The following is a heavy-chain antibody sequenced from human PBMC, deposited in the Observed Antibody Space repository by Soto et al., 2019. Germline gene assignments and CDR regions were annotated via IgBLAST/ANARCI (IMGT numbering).Heavy chain of an antibody. CDR3: AKDTGADY. CDR2: ISDDGSDQ. V-gene: IGHV3-30*18. J-gene: IGHJ4*02. Sequence: QVQLVESGGGVVQPVRSLRLSCAASGFTCSSYGMYWVRQSPGKGLEWVARISDDGSDQFYGDSVKGRFTISRDNSKNTLYLQMNSLRSEDTAVYYCAKDTGADYWGQGTVVTVSA. D-gene: IGHD3-10*01. CDR1: GFTCSSYG.